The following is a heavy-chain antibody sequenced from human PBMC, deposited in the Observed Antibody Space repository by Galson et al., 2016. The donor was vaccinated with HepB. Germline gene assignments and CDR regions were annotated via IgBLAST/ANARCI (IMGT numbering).Heavy chain of an antibody. D-gene: IGHD3-10*01. CDR2: ISPHSGDT. CDR1: GYTFTAYN. V-gene: IGHV1-2*02. CDR3: ARVPTAEGSL. J-gene: IGHJ4*02. Sequence: SVKVSCKASGYTFTAYNLHWVRQAPGQGLEWMGWISPHSGDTTYAQTFQGRVSMTRVTSINTAYLELTRLRHDDTAVYYCARVPTAEGSLWGQGTLVTVSS.